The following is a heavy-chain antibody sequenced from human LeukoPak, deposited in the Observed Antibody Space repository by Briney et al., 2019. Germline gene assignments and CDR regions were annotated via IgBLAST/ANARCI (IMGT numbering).Heavy chain of an antibody. CDR3: ARSEQQDFGDYEFDY. CDR1: GFTFSTYA. CDR2: ISSDGDST. D-gene: IGHD4-17*01. Sequence: GGSLRLSCAASGFTFSTYAMHWVRQAPGKGLEYVSAISSDGDSTYYANSVRGRFTISRDNSKNTLYLQMGSLRAEDMAVYYCARSEQQDFGDYEFDYWGQGTLVTVSS. V-gene: IGHV3-64*01. J-gene: IGHJ4*02.